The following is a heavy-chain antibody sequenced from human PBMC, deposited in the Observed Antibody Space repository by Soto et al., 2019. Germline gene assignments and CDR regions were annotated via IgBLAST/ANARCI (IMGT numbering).Heavy chain of an antibody. D-gene: IGHD6-13*01. CDR1: GFTFSNYA. CDR2: ITGSGGGT. V-gene: IGHV3-23*01. CDR3: AKRPLTAAGFDY. J-gene: IGHJ4*02. Sequence: EVQLLESGGGLVQPGGSLRLSCAASGFTFSNYAMTWVRQAPGKGLEWVSVITGSGGGTYFVDSVKGRFTISRDNSKKTVYLQMNSLRAEDTAVYDCAKRPLTAAGFDYGGQGTLVTVSS.